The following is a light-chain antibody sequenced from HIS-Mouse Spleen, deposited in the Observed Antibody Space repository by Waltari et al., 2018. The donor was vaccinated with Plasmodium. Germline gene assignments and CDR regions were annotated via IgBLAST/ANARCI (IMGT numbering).Light chain of an antibody. CDR2: GAS. J-gene: IGKJ3*01. CDR3: QQYNNWSFT. Sequence: EIVMTQSPATLSVSPGERATLSCRASQSFSSNLAGYQQKPGQAPRLIIYGASTRATGIPARFSGSGSGTEFTLTISSLQSEDFAVYYCQQYNNWSFTFGPGTKVDIK. V-gene: IGKV3-15*01. CDR1: QSFSSN.